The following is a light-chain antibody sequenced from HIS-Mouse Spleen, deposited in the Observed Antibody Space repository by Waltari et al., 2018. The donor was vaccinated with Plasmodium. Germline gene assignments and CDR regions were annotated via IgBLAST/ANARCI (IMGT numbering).Light chain of an antibody. CDR2: GAS. Sequence: IVMTQSPATLSVSPGERATVYCRASQSVSSNLAWYQQKPGQAPRLLIYGASTRATGIPARFSGSGSGTEFTLTISSLQSEDFAVYYCQQYNNWPPYTFGQGTKLEIK. CDR3: QQYNNWPPYT. V-gene: IGKV3-15*01. J-gene: IGKJ2*01. CDR1: QSVSSN.